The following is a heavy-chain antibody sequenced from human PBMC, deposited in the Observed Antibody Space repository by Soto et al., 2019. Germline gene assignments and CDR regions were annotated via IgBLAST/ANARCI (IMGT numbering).Heavy chain of an antibody. CDR2: ISYDGSNK. Sequence: QVQLVESGGGVVQPGRSLRLSCAASGFTFSSYAMHWVRQAPGKGLEWVAVISYDGSNKYYADSVKGRFTISRDNSKNTPYLQRNSLRAEDTAVYYCVRGGGAFDYWGQGTLVTVSS. D-gene: IGHD3-16*01. CDR1: GFTFSSYA. CDR3: VRGGGAFDY. V-gene: IGHV3-30-3*01. J-gene: IGHJ4*02.